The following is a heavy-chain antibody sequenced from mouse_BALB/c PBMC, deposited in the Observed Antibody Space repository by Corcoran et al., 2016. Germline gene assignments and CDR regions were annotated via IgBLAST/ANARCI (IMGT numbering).Heavy chain of an antibody. Sequence: EVQLQQSGPELVKPGASVKMSCKASGYTFTSYVMHWVKQKPGQGLEWIGYINPYNDGTKYNEKFKGTATLTSDKSSSTAYMEFSSLTSADYAGYYCAMIYDGPWYFCVWCAGCTVTVAS. V-gene: IGHV1S136*01. J-gene: IGHJ1*01. CDR3: AMIYDGPWYFCV. CDR1: GYTFTSYV. CDR2: INPYNDGT. D-gene: IGHD2-3*01.